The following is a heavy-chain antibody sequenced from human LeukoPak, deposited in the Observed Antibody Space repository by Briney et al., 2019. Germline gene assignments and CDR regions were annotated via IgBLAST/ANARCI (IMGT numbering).Heavy chain of an antibody. CDR1: GYSFTGYY. CDR2: INPNSGGT. D-gene: IGHD6-19*01. CDR3: ARDGLAIDAFDI. J-gene: IGHJ3*02. Sequence: ASVKVSCTASGYSFTGYYIHWVRQAPGQGLEWMGWINPNSGGTNYAQKFQGRVTMTRDTSISTAYMELSRLRSDDTAVYYCARDGLAIDAFDIWGQGTMVTVSS. V-gene: IGHV1-2*02.